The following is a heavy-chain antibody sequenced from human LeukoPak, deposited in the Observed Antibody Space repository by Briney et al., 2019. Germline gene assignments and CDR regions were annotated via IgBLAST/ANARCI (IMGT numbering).Heavy chain of an antibody. CDR3: VRDNSRGQSLGVIY. J-gene: IGHJ4*02. D-gene: IGHD3-22*01. V-gene: IGHV3-48*01. CDR1: GFTFSNYN. Sequence: GGSLRLSCAASGFTFSNYNMNWVRQAPGKGLEWISYINADSSTIQYEDSVRGRFTTSRDNAKNSLYLQMNSLRAEDTGVYYCVRDNSRGQSLGVIYWGQGSLVTVSS. CDR2: INADSSTI.